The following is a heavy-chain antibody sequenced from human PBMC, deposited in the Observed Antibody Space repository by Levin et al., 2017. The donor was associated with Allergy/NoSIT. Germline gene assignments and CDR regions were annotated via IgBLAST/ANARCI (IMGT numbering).Heavy chain of an antibody. CDR3: ARLWQQLALYSYYYYYMDV. Sequence: NPGGSLRLSCKGSGYSFTSYWIGWVRQMPGKGLEWMGIIYPGDSDTRYSPSFQGQVTISADKSISTAYLQWSSLKASDTAMYYCARLWQQLALYSYYYYYMDVWGKGTTVTVSS. CDR1: GYSFTSYW. J-gene: IGHJ6*03. V-gene: IGHV5-51*01. CDR2: IYPGDSDT. D-gene: IGHD6-13*01.